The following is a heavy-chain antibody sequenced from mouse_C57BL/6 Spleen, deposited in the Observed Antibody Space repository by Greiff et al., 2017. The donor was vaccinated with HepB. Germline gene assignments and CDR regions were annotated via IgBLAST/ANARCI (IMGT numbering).Heavy chain of an antibody. CDR3: ARIYYYGSSSY. CDR2: IYPRSGNT. J-gene: IGHJ3*01. D-gene: IGHD1-1*01. V-gene: IGHV1-81*01. Sequence: QVQLKESGAELARPGASVKLSCKASGYTFTSYGISWVKQRTGQGLEWIGEIYPRSGNTYYNEKFKGKATLTADKSSSTAYMELRSLTSEDSAVYFCARIYYYGSSSYWGQGTLVTVSA. CDR1: GYTFTSYG.